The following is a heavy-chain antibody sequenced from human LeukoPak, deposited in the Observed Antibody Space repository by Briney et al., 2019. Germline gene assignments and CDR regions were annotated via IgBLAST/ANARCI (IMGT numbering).Heavy chain of an antibody. CDR1: GFSFSSYG. CDR3: AEAPRSELLLIDF. D-gene: IGHD3-10*01. Sequence: GGSLRLSCAASGFSFSSYGIHWVRQAPGKGLEWVAVISYDGSNQYYADSVKGRFTISRDNSKNTLYLQMNSLRPEDTAVYYCAEAPRSELLLIDFWGQGTLVTVSS. CDR2: ISYDGSNQ. V-gene: IGHV3-30*18. J-gene: IGHJ4*02.